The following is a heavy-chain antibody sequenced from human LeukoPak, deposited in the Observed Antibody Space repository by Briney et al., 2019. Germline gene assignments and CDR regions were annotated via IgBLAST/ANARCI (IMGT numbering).Heavy chain of an antibody. D-gene: IGHD3-3*01. V-gene: IGHV3-21*01. CDR2: INSSSSYI. CDR1: GFTFSSYS. Sequence: PGGALRLSCAASGFTFSSYSMNWVRQAPGKGLEWVSSINSSSSYIYYGDSVKGRFTISRDNAKNSLFLLMTSLRAEDTAVYYCASLDFWSGKDYYYGMDVWGQGTTVTVS. CDR3: ASLDFWSGKDYYYGMDV. J-gene: IGHJ6*02.